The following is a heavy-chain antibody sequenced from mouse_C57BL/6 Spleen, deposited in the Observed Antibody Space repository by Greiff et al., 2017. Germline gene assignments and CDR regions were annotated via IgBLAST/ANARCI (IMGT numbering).Heavy chain of an antibody. CDR1: GYTFTSYW. J-gene: IGHJ2*01. D-gene: IGHD1-1*01. Sequence: QVQLQQSGAELVKPGASVKLSCKASGYTFTSYWMHWVKQRPGQGLEWIGMIHPNSGSTNYNEKFKSKATLTVDKSSSTAYMQLSSLTSEDSAVYYCAREDYYGSSYTLVPSYFDYWGQGTTLTVSS. CDR2: IHPNSGST. CDR3: AREDYYGSSYTLVPSYFDY. V-gene: IGHV1-64*01.